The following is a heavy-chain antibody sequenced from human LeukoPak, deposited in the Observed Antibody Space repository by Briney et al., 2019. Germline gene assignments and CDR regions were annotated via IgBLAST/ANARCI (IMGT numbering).Heavy chain of an antibody. J-gene: IGHJ4*02. D-gene: IGHD3-10*01. CDR3: ARVIGPTMVGGYYFDY. CDR1: LFTVRSNY. Sequence: GGSLRLSCAASLFTVRSNYMSWVRQARGKGLEWVSLIYSGSSSYYAASVKGRFTISRDNSNNTLYLQMNSLRAADTAVYYCARVIGPTMVGGYYFDYWGQGTLVTVSS. CDR2: IYSGSSS. V-gene: IGHV3-66*01.